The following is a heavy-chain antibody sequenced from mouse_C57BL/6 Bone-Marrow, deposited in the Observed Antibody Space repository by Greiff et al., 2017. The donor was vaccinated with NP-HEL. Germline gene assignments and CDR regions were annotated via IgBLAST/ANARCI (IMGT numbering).Heavy chain of an antibody. Sequence: VQLQQPGAELVKPGASVKLSCKASGYTFTSYWMHWVRQRPGQGLEWIGMIRPNSGSTNYNEKFKSKDTLTVDKSSSTAYMQLSSLTSEDSAVYYCAYYYGSSLDYWGQGTTLTVSS. V-gene: IGHV1-64*01. CDR3: AYYYGSSLDY. D-gene: IGHD1-1*01. J-gene: IGHJ2*01. CDR2: IRPNSGST. CDR1: GYTFTSYW.